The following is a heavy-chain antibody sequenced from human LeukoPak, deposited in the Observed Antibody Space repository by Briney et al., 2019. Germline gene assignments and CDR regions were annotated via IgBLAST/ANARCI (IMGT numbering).Heavy chain of an antibody. V-gene: IGHV4-39*01. J-gene: IGHJ5*02. CDR1: GFTFSDYY. CDR2: VFYTGNT. D-gene: IGHD6-13*01. CDR3: ARQDVVAAATMSLLRHWFDP. Sequence: KAGGSLRLSCAASGFTFSDYYMSWIRQPPGKGLEWLGSVFYTGNTYYNPSLKSRVTISVDTSKNQLSLKLNSVTAADTALYYCARQDVVAAATMSLLRHWFDPWGQGTLVTVSS.